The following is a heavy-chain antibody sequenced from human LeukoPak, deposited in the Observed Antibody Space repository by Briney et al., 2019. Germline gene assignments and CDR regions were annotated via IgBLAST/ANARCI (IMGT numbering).Heavy chain of an antibody. Sequence: GGSLRLSCAASGFTFTTYDMHWVRQAAGKGLEWVSGVGPAGDTYYAGSVKGRFTISRENAKNSLYLQMNYLRAGDTAAYYCAKDLAGKGFDYWGQGILVTVSS. J-gene: IGHJ4*02. V-gene: IGHV3-13*01. CDR2: VGPAGDT. CDR1: GFTFTTYD. CDR3: AKDLAGKGFDY.